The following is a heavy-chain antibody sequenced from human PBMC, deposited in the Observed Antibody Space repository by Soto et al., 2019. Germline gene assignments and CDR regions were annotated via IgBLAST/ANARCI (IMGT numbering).Heavy chain of an antibody. D-gene: IGHD3-10*01. V-gene: IGHV3-33*01. CDR1: GFTFSSYG. CDR3: ARVLVGEREGLDY. Sequence: GGSLRLSCAASGFTFSSYGMHWVRQAPGKGLEWVAVIWYDGSNKYYADSVKGRFTISRDNSKNTLYLQMNSLRAEDTAVYYCARVLVGEREGLDYWGQGTLVTVSS. CDR2: IWYDGSNK. J-gene: IGHJ4*02.